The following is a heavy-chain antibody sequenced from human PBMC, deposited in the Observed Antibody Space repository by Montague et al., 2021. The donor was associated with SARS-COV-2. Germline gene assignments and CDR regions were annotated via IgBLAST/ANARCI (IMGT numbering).Heavy chain of an antibody. D-gene: IGHD4-17*01. Sequence: SETLSLTCAVHGGSFSGYYWSWIRQPPGKGLEWIGEINHSGSTNYNPSLKSRVTISVDTSKNQFSLKLSSVTAADTAVYYCAGGRAVTTFYYYYYGIDVWGQGTTVPVSS. CDR2: INHSGST. V-gene: IGHV4-34*01. CDR3: AGGRAVTTFYYYYYGIDV. J-gene: IGHJ6*02. CDR1: GGSFSGYY.